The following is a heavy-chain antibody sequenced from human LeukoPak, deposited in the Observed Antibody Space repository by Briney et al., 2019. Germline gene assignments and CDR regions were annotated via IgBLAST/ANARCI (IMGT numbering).Heavy chain of an antibody. CDR3: AREGAVSGENWFDP. Sequence: PGGSLRLSCAASGFTVSRYYMSWVRQAPGKGLEWVSVTYSGGSTYYADSVKGRFTISRDNSKNSLYLQMNTLRVEDTAVYYCAREGAVSGENWFDPWGQGTLVTVSS. CDR2: TYSGGST. CDR1: GFTVSRYY. J-gene: IGHJ5*02. D-gene: IGHD6-13*01. V-gene: IGHV3-53*01.